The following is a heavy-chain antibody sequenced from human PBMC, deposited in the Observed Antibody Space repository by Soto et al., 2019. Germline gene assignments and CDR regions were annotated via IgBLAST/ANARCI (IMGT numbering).Heavy chain of an antibody. V-gene: IGHV3-11*01. J-gene: IGHJ6*02. CDR2: ISSSGSTI. Sequence: PGGSLRLSCAASGFTFSDYYISWSRQAPGKGLEWVSYISSSGSTIYYADSVKGRFTISRDNAKNSLYLQMNSLRAEDTAVYYCARNQLGYCSGGSCYKLYYYGMDVWGQGTTVTVSS. CDR1: GFTFSDYY. CDR3: ARNQLGYCSGGSCYKLYYYGMDV. D-gene: IGHD2-15*01.